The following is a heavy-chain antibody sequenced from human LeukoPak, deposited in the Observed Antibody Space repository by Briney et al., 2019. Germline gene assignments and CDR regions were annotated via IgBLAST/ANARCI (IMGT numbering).Heavy chain of an antibody. D-gene: IGHD2-2*02. CDR2: IYYSGST. CDR3: ARSRSSAIRS. CDR1: GGSISSYY. Sequence: PSETLSLTCTVSGGSISSYYWSWIRQPPGKGLEWIGYIYYSGSTNYNPSLKSRVTISVDTSKNQFSLKLSSVTAADTAVYYCARSRSSAIRSRGQGTLVTVSS. J-gene: IGHJ4*02. V-gene: IGHV4-59*01.